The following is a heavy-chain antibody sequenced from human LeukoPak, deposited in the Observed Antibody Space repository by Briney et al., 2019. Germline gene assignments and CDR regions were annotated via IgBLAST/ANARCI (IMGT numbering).Heavy chain of an antibody. V-gene: IGHV4-39*07. Sequence: SETLSLTCTVSGGSISTSNYYWGWIRQPPGKGLEWIGNIFYSGSTYYSPSLKSRVTISVDTSKNQFSLKLSSVTAADTAVYYCARLYGVVRGANDYWGQGTLVTVSS. D-gene: IGHD3-10*01. J-gene: IGHJ4*02. CDR3: ARLYGVVRGANDY. CDR1: GGSISTSNYY. CDR2: IFYSGST.